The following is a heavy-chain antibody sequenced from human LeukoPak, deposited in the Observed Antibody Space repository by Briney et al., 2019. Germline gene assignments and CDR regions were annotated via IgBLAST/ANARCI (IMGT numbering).Heavy chain of an antibody. J-gene: IGHJ4*02. CDR3: AKDTWRWEQGFDY. CDR2: IKNSGGVT. CDR1: GFTFSTYA. D-gene: IGHD1-26*01. V-gene: IGHV3-23*01. Sequence: GGSLRLSCAASGFTFSTYAMSWVRQAPGKGLEWVSGIKNSGGVTYYADSVKGRFTISRDNSKNTLCLQMNSLRAEDTAVHYCAKDTWRWEQGFDYWGQGTLVTVSS.